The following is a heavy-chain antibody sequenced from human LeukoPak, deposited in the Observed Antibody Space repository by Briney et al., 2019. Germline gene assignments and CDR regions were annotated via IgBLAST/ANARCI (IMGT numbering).Heavy chain of an antibody. CDR3: AKEDDYGDYVSRPH. CDR2: ISPSGTDI. CDR1: AFTFSDNY. D-gene: IGHD4-17*01. V-gene: IGHV3-11*01. J-gene: IGHJ4*02. Sequence: GGSLRLSCAVSAFTFSDNYMTWIRQAPGKGLESVSYISPSGTDISYADSVKGRFTISRDNSKNTLYLQMNSLRAEDTAVYYCAKEDDYGDYVSRPHWGQGTLVTVSS.